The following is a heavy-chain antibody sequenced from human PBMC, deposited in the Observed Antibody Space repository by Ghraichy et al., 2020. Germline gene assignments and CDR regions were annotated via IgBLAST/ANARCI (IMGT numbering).Heavy chain of an antibody. CDR3: TQTVTNSY. V-gene: IGHV3-23*01. J-gene: IGHJ4*02. D-gene: IGHD4-17*01. CDR1: GFIFSTYA. CDR2: IGDSGTNK. Sequence: GGSLRLSCAASGFIFSTYAMSWVRQAPGKGLEWVSTIGDSGTNKYYAASVKGRFTISRDNSKNTLYLQMGSLRADDTAVYYCTQTVTNSYWGQGTLVTVSS.